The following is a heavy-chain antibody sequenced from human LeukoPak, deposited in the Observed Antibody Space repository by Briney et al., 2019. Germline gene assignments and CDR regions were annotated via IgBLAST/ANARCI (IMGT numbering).Heavy chain of an antibody. V-gene: IGHV1-2*02. CDR3: ARGSYYYDSSHLLRSLGY. Sequence: ASVKVSCKASGYTFTGYYMHWVRQAPGQGLEWMGWINPNSGGTNYAQKFQGRVTMTRDTSISTAYMELSRLRSDDTAVYYCARGSYYYDSSHLLRSLGYWGQGTLVTVSS. D-gene: IGHD3-22*01. J-gene: IGHJ4*02. CDR1: GYTFTGYY. CDR2: INPNSGGT.